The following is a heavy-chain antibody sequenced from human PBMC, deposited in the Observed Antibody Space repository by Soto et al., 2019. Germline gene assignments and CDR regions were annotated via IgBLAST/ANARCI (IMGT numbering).Heavy chain of an antibody. D-gene: IGHD2-2*03. CDR1: GGSISSGDYY. J-gene: IGHJ5*02. CDR3: ARDGWGVTNNWFDP. Sequence: QVQLQESGPGLVKPSQTLSLTCTVSGGSISSGDYYWSWIRQPPGKGLEWIGYIYYRGSTYYNPSLKSRVTIAVDTSKNQFSLKLSSVTAADTAVYYCARDGWGVTNNWFDPWGQGTLVTVSS. V-gene: IGHV4-30-4*01. CDR2: IYYRGST.